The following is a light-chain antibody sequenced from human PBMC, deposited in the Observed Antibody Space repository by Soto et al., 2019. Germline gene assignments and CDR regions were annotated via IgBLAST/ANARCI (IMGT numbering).Light chain of an antibody. CDR3: QQYCGSPRT. Sequence: EIVLTQSPGTLSLSPGERATLSCTASQSVSSNYLAWYQQKPGQAPRLLIYGASSRATGIPDRFCGSGSGADFTLTISTLEPEYFAVYDCQQYCGSPRTFGQGTKVEIK. CDR2: GAS. V-gene: IGKV3-20*01. CDR1: QSVSSNY. J-gene: IGKJ1*01.